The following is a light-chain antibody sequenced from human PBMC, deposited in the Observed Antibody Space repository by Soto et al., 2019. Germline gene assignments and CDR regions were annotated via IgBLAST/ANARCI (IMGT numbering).Light chain of an antibody. V-gene: IGKV3D-20*02. CDR1: QSVSNNY. J-gene: IGKJ5*01. CDR3: QQRSNRIT. CDR2: GAS. Sequence: EIVLTQSPGTLSLSPGERATLSCRASQSVSNNYLAWYQQKPGQAPRLLIYGASTRAAAIPARFSGSGSGTDFTLTVSSLEPEDFALYYCQQRSNRITFGQGTRLEIK.